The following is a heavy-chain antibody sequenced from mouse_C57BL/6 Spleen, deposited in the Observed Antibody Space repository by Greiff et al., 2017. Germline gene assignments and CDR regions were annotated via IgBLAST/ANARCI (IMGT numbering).Heavy chain of an antibody. CDR3: AKYGNYGAMDY. Sequence: VQLQQSGAELVKPGASVKMSCKASGYTFTTYPIAWMKQNHGKSLEWIGNFHPYNDDTKYNEKFKGKATLTVEKSYSTVYLELSRLTSYDSAVYYYAKYGNYGAMDYWGQGTSVTFSS. V-gene: IGHV1-47*01. J-gene: IGHJ4*01. CDR2: FHPYNDDT. CDR1: GYTFTTYP. D-gene: IGHD2-1*01.